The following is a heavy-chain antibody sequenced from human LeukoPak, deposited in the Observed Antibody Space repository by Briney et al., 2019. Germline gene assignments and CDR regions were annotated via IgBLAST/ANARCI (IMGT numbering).Heavy chain of an antibody. V-gene: IGHV3-30*02. Sequence: GGSLRLSCAASGFTFSSYGMHWVRQAPGKGLEWVAFIRYDGSNKYYADSVKGRFTISRDNSKNTLYLQMNSLRAEDTAVYYCAKAERGYSYGYGTFFDYWGQGTLVTVSS. CDR2: IRYDGSNK. CDR1: GFTFSSYG. J-gene: IGHJ4*02. CDR3: AKAERGYSYGYGTFFDY. D-gene: IGHD5-18*01.